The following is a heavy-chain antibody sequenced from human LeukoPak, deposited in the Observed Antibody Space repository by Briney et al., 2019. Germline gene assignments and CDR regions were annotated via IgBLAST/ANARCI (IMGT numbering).Heavy chain of an antibody. D-gene: IGHD3-10*01. J-gene: IGHJ3*02. V-gene: IGHV3-7*01. Sequence: PGGSLRLSCAASGFTFSSYWMSWVRQATGKGLEWVANIKQDGSEKYYVDSVKGRFTISRDNAKNPLYLQMNSLRAEDTAVYYCADYGSGSYYDAFDIWGQGTMVTVSS. CDR1: GFTFSSYW. CDR2: IKQDGSEK. CDR3: ADYGSGSYYDAFDI.